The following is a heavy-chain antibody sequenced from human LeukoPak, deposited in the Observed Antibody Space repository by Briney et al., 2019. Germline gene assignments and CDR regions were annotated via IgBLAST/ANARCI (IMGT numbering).Heavy chain of an antibody. CDR2: INHSGST. CDR3: ARQERSVVPAAGGAFDI. CDR1: GGSFSGYY. J-gene: IGHJ3*02. D-gene: IGHD2-2*01. V-gene: IGHV4-34*01. Sequence: PSETLSLTYAVYGGSFSGYYWSWIRQPPGKGLEWIGEINHSGSTNYNPSLKSRVTISVDTSKNQFSLKLSSVTAADTAVYYCARQERSVVPAAGGAFDIWGQGTMVTVSS.